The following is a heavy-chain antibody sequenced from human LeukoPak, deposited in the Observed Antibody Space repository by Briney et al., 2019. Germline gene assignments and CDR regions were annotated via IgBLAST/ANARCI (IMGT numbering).Heavy chain of an antibody. Sequence: PGGSLRLSCVASGFSFTTHAMGWVRQAPGKGLEWVSHISGSGGSTKYSGSVKGRFTISRDNSKNTLYLQMNSLRAEDTAVYYCARDWGPTKRWLQLYYYGMDVWGQGTTVTVSS. J-gene: IGHJ6*02. V-gene: IGHV3-23*01. CDR2: ISGSGGST. CDR3: ARDWGPTKRWLQLYYYGMDV. CDR1: GFSFTTHA. D-gene: IGHD5-24*01.